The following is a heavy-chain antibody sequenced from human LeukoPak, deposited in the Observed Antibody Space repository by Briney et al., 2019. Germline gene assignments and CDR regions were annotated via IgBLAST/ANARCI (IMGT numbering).Heavy chain of an antibody. CDR2: ISSSSSII. D-gene: IGHD1-26*01. J-gene: IGHJ5*02. Sequence: GGSLRLSCVASGFTFSSHSMNWVRQAPGKGLEWVSYISSSSSIIHYADSVKGRFTISREDAKNSLFLQMNSPSPEDTAVYYCARVPREGHDNWFDPWGQGTLVTVSS. CDR3: ARVPREGHDNWFDP. V-gene: IGHV3-48*01. CDR1: GFTFSSHS.